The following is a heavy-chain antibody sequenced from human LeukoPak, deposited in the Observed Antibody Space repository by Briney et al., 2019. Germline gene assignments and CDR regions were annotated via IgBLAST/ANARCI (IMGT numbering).Heavy chain of an antibody. D-gene: IGHD6-13*01. CDR1: GFTFRSYE. CDR3: ARGGGMRSWYDFDY. CDR2: INSDGTKT. J-gene: IGHJ4*02. Sequence: PGGSLRLSCAASGFTFRSYEMHWVRLTPGKGLTWVSRINSDGTKTDYADSVKGRFTISRDNGKNTLYLQMNSLRAEDTAVYYCARGGGMRSWYDFDYWGQGTLVTVSS. V-gene: IGHV3-74*01.